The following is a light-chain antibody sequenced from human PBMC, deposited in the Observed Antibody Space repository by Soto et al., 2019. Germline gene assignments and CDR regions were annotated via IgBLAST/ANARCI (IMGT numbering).Light chain of an antibody. Sequence: EIVMTHSPVTLSVSPGERFTLSCRASQSVSSNLAWYQQKPGQAPSLLIYGAFTRATGIPARFSGTGSGTEFTLTISSLQSEDFAVYYCQQYNNWLRTFGGGTKVDI. V-gene: IGKV3-15*01. CDR2: GAF. CDR3: QQYNNWLRT. J-gene: IGKJ4*01. CDR1: QSVSSN.